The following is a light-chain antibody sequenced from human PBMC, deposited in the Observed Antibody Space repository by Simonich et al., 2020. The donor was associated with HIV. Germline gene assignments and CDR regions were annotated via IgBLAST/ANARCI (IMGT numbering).Light chain of an antibody. Sequence: EIVMTQSPVTLSVSPGERATLPCRASQSISSNLAWYQQKPGQAPRLLIYGSSTRATGIPARFSASGSGTEFTLTITSLQSEDFAVYYCQQYKYWYTFGQGTKLEIK. CDR1: QSISSN. J-gene: IGKJ2*01. V-gene: IGKV3-15*01. CDR3: QQYKYWYT. CDR2: GSS.